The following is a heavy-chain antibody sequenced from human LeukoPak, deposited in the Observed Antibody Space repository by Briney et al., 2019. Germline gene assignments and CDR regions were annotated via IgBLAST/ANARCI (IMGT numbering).Heavy chain of an antibody. V-gene: IGHV4-39*01. CDR2: IYYSGST. CDR1: GGSISSSSYY. J-gene: IGHJ6*02. Sequence: SETLSPTCTVSGGSISSSSYYWGWIHQPPGKGLEWIGSIYYSGSTYYNPSLKSRVTISVDTSKNQFSLKLSSVTAADTAVYYCARRANGMDVWGQGTTVTVSS. CDR3: ARRANGMDV.